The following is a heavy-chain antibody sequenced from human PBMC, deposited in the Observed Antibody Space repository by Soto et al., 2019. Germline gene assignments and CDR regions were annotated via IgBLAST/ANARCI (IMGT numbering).Heavy chain of an antibody. V-gene: IGHV5-51*01. CDR3: ALAAAGTARGSWFDP. Sequence: PGESLKISCKGSGYSFTSYWIGWVRQMPGKGLEWMGIIYPGDSDTRYSPSFQGQVTISADKSISTAYLQWSSLKASDTAMYYCALAAAGTARGSWFDPWGQGTLVTVSS. CDR1: GYSFTSYW. CDR2: IYPGDSDT. D-gene: IGHD6-13*01. J-gene: IGHJ5*02.